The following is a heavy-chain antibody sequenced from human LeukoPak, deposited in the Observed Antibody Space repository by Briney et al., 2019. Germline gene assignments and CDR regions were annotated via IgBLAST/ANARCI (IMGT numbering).Heavy chain of an antibody. V-gene: IGHV5-51*01. CDR2: IYPGDSDT. Sequence: GESLKISCKGSGYSFTSYWIGWVRQMPGKGLEWMGIIYPGDSDTRYSPSFQGQVTISADKSISTAYLQWSSLKASDTAMYYCARAGDSSGYFDPFGAFDIWGQGTMVTVSS. CDR3: ARAGDSSGYFDPFGAFDI. CDR1: GYSFTSYW. J-gene: IGHJ3*02. D-gene: IGHD3-22*01.